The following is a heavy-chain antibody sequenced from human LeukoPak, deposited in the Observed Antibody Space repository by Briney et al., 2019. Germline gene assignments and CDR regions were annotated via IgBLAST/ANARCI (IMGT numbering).Heavy chain of an antibody. V-gene: IGHV3-30-3*01. Sequence: GGSLRLSCAASGFTFSSYAMHWVRQAPGKGLEWVAVISYDGSNKYYADSVKGRFTISRDNSKNSLYLQMNSLRAEDTAFYYCAKDMGDYYDAFDIWGQGTMVTVSS. D-gene: IGHD1-26*01. CDR1: GFTFSSYA. J-gene: IGHJ3*02. CDR2: ISYDGSNK. CDR3: AKDMGDYYDAFDI.